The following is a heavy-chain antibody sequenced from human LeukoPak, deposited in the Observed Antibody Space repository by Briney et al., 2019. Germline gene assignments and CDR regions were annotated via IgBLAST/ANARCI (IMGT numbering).Heavy chain of an antibody. J-gene: IGHJ4*02. CDR3: ARDYYSGSYYGDY. V-gene: IGHV1-18*01. D-gene: IGHD1-26*01. Sequence: ASVKVSCKASGYTFTNYVISWVRQAPGQGLEWMGWISAYNANTNYAQRLQRRVTMTTDTSTSTAYMELRSLRSDDTAVYFCARDYYSGSYYGDYWGQGTLVTVSS. CDR1: GYTFTNYV. CDR2: ISAYNANT.